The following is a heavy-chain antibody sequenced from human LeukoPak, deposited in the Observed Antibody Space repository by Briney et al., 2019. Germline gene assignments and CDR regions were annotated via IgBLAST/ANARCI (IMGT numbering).Heavy chain of an antibody. CDR3: ARTTVVTANAGTPIEYYFDY. CDR1: GGSISSGDYY. J-gene: IGHJ4*02. Sequence: SETLSLTCTVSGGSISSGDYYWSWIRQPPGTGLEWIGYIYYSGSTYYNPSLKSRVTISVDTSKNQFSLKLSSVTAADTAVYYCARTTVVTANAGTPIEYYFDYWGQGTLVTVSS. D-gene: IGHD4-23*01. CDR2: IYYSGST. V-gene: IGHV4-30-4*01.